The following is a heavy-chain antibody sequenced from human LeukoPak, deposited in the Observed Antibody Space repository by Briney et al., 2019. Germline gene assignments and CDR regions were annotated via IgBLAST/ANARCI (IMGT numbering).Heavy chain of an antibody. CDR3: ARGTLIGSSTSPRYYYYMDV. V-gene: IGHV1-2*02. CDR1: GYTFTGYY. J-gene: IGHJ6*03. D-gene: IGHD2-2*01. CDR2: INPNSGGT. Sequence: ASVKVSCKASGYTFTGYYMHWVRQAPGQGLEWMGWINPNSGGTKYAQKFQGRVTMTRDTSISTAYMELSRLRSDDTAAYYCARGTLIGSSTSPRYYYYMDVWGEGTTVTVSS.